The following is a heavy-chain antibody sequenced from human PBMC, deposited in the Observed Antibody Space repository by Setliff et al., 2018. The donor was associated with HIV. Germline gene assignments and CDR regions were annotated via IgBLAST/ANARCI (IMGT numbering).Heavy chain of an antibody. CDR3: ARDWAAPYYYGMDV. Sequence: PSETLSLTCTVSGGSISSGSYYWSWIRQPAGKGLEWIGRIYTSGSTNYNPSLKSRVTISVDTSKNQFSLKLSSVTAADTAVYYCARDWAAPYYYGMDVWGQGTTVTVSS. CDR2: IYTSGST. CDR1: GGSISSGSYY. V-gene: IGHV4-61*02. D-gene: IGHD3-16*01. J-gene: IGHJ6*02.